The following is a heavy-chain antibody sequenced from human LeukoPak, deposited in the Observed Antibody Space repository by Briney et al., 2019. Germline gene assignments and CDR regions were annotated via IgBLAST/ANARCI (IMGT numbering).Heavy chain of an antibody. Sequence: GESLKISFKGSGYSFTSYWISWVRQMPGKGLGWMGRIDPSDSYTNYSPSFQGHVTISADKSISTAYLQWSSLKASDTAMYYCATSDYGDYPGYWGQGTLVTVSS. CDR2: IDPSDSYT. CDR1: GYSFTSYW. CDR3: ATSDYGDYPGY. D-gene: IGHD4-17*01. V-gene: IGHV5-10-1*01. J-gene: IGHJ4*02.